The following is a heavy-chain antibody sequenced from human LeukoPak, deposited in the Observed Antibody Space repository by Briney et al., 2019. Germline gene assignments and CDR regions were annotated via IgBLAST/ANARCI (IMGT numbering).Heavy chain of an antibody. CDR3: AGGGSYGPFDP. V-gene: IGHV4-59*01. CDR2: VYHSGST. J-gene: IGHJ5*02. D-gene: IGHD5-18*01. Sequence: SETLSLTCTVSGTSIINYYWNWIRQPPGKGREWIGYVYHSGSTNYNPSLESRLTTSVDTSKNQFSLKLSSVTAADTAIYYCAGGGSYGPFDPWGQGTLVTVSS. CDR1: GTSIINYY.